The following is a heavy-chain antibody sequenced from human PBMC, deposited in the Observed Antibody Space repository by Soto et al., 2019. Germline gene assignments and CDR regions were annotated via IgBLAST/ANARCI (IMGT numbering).Heavy chain of an antibody. J-gene: IGHJ4*02. Sequence: SETLSLTCAVSGGSISSGGYSWSWIRQPPGKGLEWIGYIYHSGSTYYNPSLKSRVTISVDRSKNQFSLKLSSVTAADTAVYYCARANEYRCDDWYFDYWGQGTLVTVSS. CDR1: GGSISSGGYS. CDR3: ARANEYRCDDWYFDY. D-gene: IGHD1-1*01. CDR2: IYHSGST. V-gene: IGHV4-30-2*01.